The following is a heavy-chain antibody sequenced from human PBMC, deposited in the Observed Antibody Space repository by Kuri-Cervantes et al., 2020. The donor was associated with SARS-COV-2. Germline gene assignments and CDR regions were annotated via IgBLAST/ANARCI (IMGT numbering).Heavy chain of an antibody. V-gene: IGHV4-59*11. D-gene: IGHD6-25*01. CDR3: ARGQRNTLTPGGYGYDMDV. CDR1: SASISRHY. J-gene: IGHJ6*04. CDR2: IYYDGRT. Sequence: FRVPSASISRHYWSWFPRAPGKGLEWIGFIYYDGRTIYNPSLKSPVTISLDRSKTQFSLKVSSVPAADTPVYYCARGQRNTLTPGGYGYDMDVWGKGTTVTVSS.